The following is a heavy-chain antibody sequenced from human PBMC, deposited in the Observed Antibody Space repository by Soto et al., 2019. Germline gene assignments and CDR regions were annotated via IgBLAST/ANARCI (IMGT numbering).Heavy chain of an antibody. CDR2: IVVCSGNT. Sequence: SVKVSCKASGFTVTTSAVQCVRQARGQLLEWIGWIVVCSGNTIYAQKFQERVTITRDMSTGTAYMELSSLRSEDTAVYYCAAPSKGGFYYGMDVWGQGATVTVSS. J-gene: IGHJ6*02. D-gene: IGHD3-16*01. CDR3: AAPSKGGFYYGMDV. V-gene: IGHV1-58*01. CDR1: GFTVTTSA.